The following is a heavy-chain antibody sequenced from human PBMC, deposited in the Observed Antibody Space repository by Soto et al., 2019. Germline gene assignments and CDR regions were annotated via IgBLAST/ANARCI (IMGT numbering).Heavy chain of an antibody. J-gene: IGHJ4*02. Sequence: PGESLKISCRGSGYSFANYWIGWVRQMPEKGLEWMGIIYPGDSDTRYNPSSQGQVTISADKSISTAYLQWSSLKASDTAMYYCARRLAASEFFDYWGQGTLVTVSS. CDR2: IYPGDSDT. V-gene: IGHV5-51*01. CDR1: GYSFANYW. CDR3: ARRLAASEFFDY. D-gene: IGHD6-25*01.